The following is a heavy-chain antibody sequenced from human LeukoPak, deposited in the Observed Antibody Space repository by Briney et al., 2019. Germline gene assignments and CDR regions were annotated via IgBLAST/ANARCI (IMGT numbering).Heavy chain of an antibody. Sequence: ASVKVSCKASGYTFTSYGISWVRQAPGQGLEWMGWISAYNGNTNYAQKLQGRVTMTTDTSTSTAYMELSSLRSEDTAVYYCARAIAAAGNENFDYWGQGTLVTVSS. J-gene: IGHJ4*02. V-gene: IGHV1-18*01. CDR3: ARAIAAAGNENFDY. CDR1: GYTFTSYG. CDR2: ISAYNGNT. D-gene: IGHD6-13*01.